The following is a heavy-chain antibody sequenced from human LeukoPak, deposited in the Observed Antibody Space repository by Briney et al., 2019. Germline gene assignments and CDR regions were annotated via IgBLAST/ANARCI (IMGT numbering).Heavy chain of an antibody. Sequence: SETLSLTCTVSGGSISSSSYYWGWLRQPPGKGLEWIGSIYYSGSTYYNPSLKSRVTISVDTSKNQFSLKLSSVTAADTAVYYCARGLYYGYFDYWGQGTLVTVSS. CDR1: GGSISSSSYY. J-gene: IGHJ4*02. CDR2: IYYSGST. V-gene: IGHV4-39*07. CDR3: ARGLYYGYFDY. D-gene: IGHD2-8*01.